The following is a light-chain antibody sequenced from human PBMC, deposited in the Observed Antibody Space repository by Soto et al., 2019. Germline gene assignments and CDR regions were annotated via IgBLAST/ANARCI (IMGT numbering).Light chain of an antibody. CDR2: AGS. J-gene: IGKJ5*01. CDR3: QQAKTFPVT. V-gene: IGKV1D-12*01. Sequence: DIQMTQSPSSLSASVGDRVTISCRASQDIGSWFAWYQQKPGKVPKLLIYAGSTLHSGVPSRFSGSGSGTEFTLTINRLQPEDFASYYCQQAKTFPVTFGQGTRLETK. CDR1: QDIGSW.